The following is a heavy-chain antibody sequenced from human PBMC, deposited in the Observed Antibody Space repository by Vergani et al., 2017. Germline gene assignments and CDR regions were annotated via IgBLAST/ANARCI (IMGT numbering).Heavy chain of an antibody. D-gene: IGHD1-26*01. CDR2: IWYDGSNK. Sequence: VQLVESGGGLVQPGRSLRLSCTASGFTFGDYALSWFRQAPGKGLEWVAVIWYDGSNKYYADSVKGRFTISRDNSKNTLYLQMNSLRAEDTAVYYCARDLIVGAPVRGFDPWDQGTLVTVSS. V-gene: IGHV3-33*01. J-gene: IGHJ5*02. CDR1: GFTFGDYA. CDR3: ARDLIVGAPVRGFDP.